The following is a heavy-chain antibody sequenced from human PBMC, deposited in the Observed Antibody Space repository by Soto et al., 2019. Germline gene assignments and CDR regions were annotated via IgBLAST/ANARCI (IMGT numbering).Heavy chain of an antibody. Sequence: SETLSLTCTVSGGSISSSSYYWGWIRQPPGKGLEGIGSIYYSGSTYYNPSLKSRVTISVDTSKNQFSLKLSSVTAADTAVYYCARDRPSWGSLVPSYFDYWGQGTLVTVSS. V-gene: IGHV4-39*07. CDR1: GGSISSSSYY. CDR3: ARDRPSWGSLVPSYFDY. D-gene: IGHD7-27*01. CDR2: IYYSGST. J-gene: IGHJ4*02.